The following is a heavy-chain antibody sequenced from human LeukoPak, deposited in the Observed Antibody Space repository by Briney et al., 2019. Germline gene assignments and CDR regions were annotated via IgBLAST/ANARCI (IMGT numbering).Heavy chain of an antibody. CDR3: ARAGTYYDSSGSFDY. Sequence: SETLSLTCTVSGGSISSGGYYWSWIRQHPGKGLEWIGYIYYSGSTYYNPSLKSRVTISVDTFKNQFSLKLSSVTAADTAVYYCARAGTYYDSSGSFDYWGQGTLVTVSS. CDR1: GGSISSGGYY. D-gene: IGHD3-22*01. V-gene: IGHV4-31*03. J-gene: IGHJ4*02. CDR2: IYYSGST.